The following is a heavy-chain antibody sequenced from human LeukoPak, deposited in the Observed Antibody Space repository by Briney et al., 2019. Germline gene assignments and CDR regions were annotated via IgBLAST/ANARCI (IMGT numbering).Heavy chain of an antibody. J-gene: IGHJ5*02. D-gene: IGHD1-1*01. CDR2: TWYDGSNK. Sequence: GGSLSLSCVAPGFTFKSYGMHSVRQARGKGLEWVAMTWYDGSNKYYADSVKGRFTISRDNSKNTVSLQMNSLRVEDTAVYYCARGTSGGANTLDPWGQGTLATVSS. V-gene: IGHV3-33*01. CDR3: ARGTSGGANTLDP. CDR1: GFTFKSYG.